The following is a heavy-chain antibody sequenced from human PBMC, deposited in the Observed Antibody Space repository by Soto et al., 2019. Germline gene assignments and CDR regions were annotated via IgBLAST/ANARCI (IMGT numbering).Heavy chain of an antibody. CDR1: GGTFSSYA. Sequence: QVQLVQSGAEVKKPGSSVKVSCKASGGTFSSYAISWVRQAPGQGLEWMGGIIPIFGTANYAQKFQGRVTITADESTSPAYMELSSLRSEDTAVYYCAKGSLRGGNLNLDYWGQGTLVTVSS. V-gene: IGHV1-69*12. CDR2: IIPIFGTA. CDR3: AKGSLRGGNLNLDY. J-gene: IGHJ4*02. D-gene: IGHD2-21*02.